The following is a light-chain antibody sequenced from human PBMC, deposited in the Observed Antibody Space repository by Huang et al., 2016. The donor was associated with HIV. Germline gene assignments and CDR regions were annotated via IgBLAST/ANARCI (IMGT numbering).Light chain of an antibody. CDR2: GVS. CDR1: QSVTSN. J-gene: IGKJ2*01. CDR3: QHYNT. V-gene: IGKV3-15*01. Sequence: VMTQSPATLSVSPGETVTLSCRSSQSVTSNLAWYQPRPGQAPRRLIYGVSARADDIPARFSGGGSGTEFSLTINNLQSEDFAVYYCQHYNTFGQGTKLEIK.